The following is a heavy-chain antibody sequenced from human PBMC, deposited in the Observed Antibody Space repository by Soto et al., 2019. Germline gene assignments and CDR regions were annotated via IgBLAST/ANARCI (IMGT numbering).Heavy chain of an antibody. V-gene: IGHV3-23*01. J-gene: IGHJ4*02. CDR1: GFTFSSYA. CDR2: ISGSGGST. D-gene: IGHD6-13*01. Sequence: GGSLRLSCAASGFTFSSYAMSWVRQAPGKGLEWVSAISGSGGSTYYADSVKGRFTISRDNSKNTLYLQMNSLRAEDTAVYYCAKDGYSSSWYARYYFDYWGQGTLVTVSS. CDR3: AKDGYSSSWYARYYFDY.